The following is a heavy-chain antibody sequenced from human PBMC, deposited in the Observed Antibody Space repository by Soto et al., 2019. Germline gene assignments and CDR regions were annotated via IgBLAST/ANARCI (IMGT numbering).Heavy chain of an antibody. D-gene: IGHD5-12*01. CDR2: INPNSGGT. CDR3: ARGTWPSRYDDDMSY. CDR1: GGTFSSYA. J-gene: IGHJ4*02. V-gene: IGHV1-2*04. Sequence: ASVKVSCKASGGTFSSYAISWVRQAPGQGLEWMGWINPNSGGTNYAQKFQGWVTMTRDTSISTAYMELSRLRSDDTAVYYCARGTWPSRYDDDMSYWGQGTLVTVSS.